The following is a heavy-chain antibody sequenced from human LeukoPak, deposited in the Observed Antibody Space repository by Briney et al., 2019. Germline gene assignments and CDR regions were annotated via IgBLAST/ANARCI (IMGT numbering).Heavy chain of an antibody. CDR1: GGSFSGYY. D-gene: IGHD6-13*01. Sequence: AETLSLTCAVYGGSFSGYYWSWIRQPPGKGLEWIGEINHSGSTNYNPSLKSRVTISVDTSKNQFSLKLSSVTAADTAVYYCARANRSAGTGFSDYWGQGALLTVSS. J-gene: IGHJ4*02. CDR2: INHSGST. CDR3: ARANRSAGTGFSDY. V-gene: IGHV4-34*01.